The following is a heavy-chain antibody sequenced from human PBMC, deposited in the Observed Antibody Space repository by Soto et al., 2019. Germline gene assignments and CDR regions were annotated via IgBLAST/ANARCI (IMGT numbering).Heavy chain of an antibody. J-gene: IGHJ6*02. CDR3: ARGGLVATATYGMDV. Sequence: EVQLVESGGGLVKPGGSLRLSCVASGFTFSTYSMDWVRQAPGKGLEWISSINSRSTDIYYADAVKGRFAISRDNAENSLYSQMNSLGAEDTAIYYCARGGLVATATYGMDVWGRGTTVTGS. V-gene: IGHV3-21*01. CDR2: INSRSTDI. CDR1: GFTFSTYS. D-gene: IGHD5-12*01.